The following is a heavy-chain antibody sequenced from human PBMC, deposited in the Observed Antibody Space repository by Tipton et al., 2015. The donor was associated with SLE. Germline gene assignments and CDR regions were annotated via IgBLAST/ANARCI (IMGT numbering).Heavy chain of an antibody. D-gene: IGHD2-15*01. CDR2: VYTDGST. V-gene: IGHV4-61*02. CDR1: GGSISSNSNF. J-gene: IGHJ3*02. Sequence: LRLSCTVSGGSISSNSNFWSWIRQPAGKGLEWIGRVYTDGSTKYNPSLKSRITISEDTSKNQFSLKLSSVTAADTAVYYCATGGYPDAFDMWGQGTMVTVSS. CDR3: ATGGYPDAFDM.